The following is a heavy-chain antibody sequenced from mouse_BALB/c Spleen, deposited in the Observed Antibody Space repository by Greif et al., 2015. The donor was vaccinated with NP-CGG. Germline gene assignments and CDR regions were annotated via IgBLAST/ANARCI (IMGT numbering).Heavy chain of an antibody. CDR2: IYPGDGDT. Sequence: QVQLQQSGAELVRPGSSVKISCKASGYAFSCYWMNWVKQRPGQGLEWIGQIYPGDGDTNYNGKFKGKATLTADKSSSXAYMQLSSLTSEDSAVYFCARGDYGTRYFDVWGAGTTVTVSS. D-gene: IGHD1-1*01. J-gene: IGHJ1*01. CDR1: GYAFSCYW. V-gene: IGHV1-80*01. CDR3: ARGDYGTRYFDV.